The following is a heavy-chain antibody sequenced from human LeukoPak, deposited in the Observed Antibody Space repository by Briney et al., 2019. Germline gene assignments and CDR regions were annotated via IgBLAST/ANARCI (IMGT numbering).Heavy chain of an antibody. CDR2: INKDGSST. V-gene: IGHV3-74*01. J-gene: IGHJ4*02. CDR3: ARPKDSGDSVVAFDS. Sequence: PGGSLRLSCAASGFTFSSYWMHWVRQAPGKGLVWVSRINKDGSSTTYADSVKGRFTISRDNAENTLYLQLSSLRGEDTAVYYCARPKDSGDSVVAFDSWGQGTLVTVSP. CDR1: GFTFSSYW. D-gene: IGHD4-17*01.